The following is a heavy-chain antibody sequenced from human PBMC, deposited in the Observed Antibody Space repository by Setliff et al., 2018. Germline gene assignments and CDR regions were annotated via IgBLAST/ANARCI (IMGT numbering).Heavy chain of an antibody. D-gene: IGHD3-3*01. Sequence: SETLSLTCTVYGGSFTNYYWGWIRQSPGKGLEWIGEINHSESTNYNPSLKSRLTISVDASTNQFSLKLYSVTAADTAVYYCRYWSGYYNNDYWGQGTLVTVSS. V-gene: IGHV4-34*01. CDR2: INHSEST. CDR1: GGSFTNYY. CDR3: RYWSGYYNNDY. J-gene: IGHJ4*02.